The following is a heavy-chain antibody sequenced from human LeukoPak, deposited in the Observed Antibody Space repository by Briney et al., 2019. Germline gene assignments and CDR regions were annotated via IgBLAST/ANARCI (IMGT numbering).Heavy chain of an antibody. J-gene: IGHJ4*02. Sequence: GGFLRLSCAASGFTSSSYAMSWVRQAPGKGLEWVSAISGSGGSTYYADSVKDRFTISRDNSKNTLYLQMNSLRAEDTAVYYCAKDHGDFDYWGQGTLVTVSS. CDR3: AKDHGDFDY. CDR1: GFTSSSYA. D-gene: IGHD4-17*01. V-gene: IGHV3-23*01. CDR2: ISGSGGST.